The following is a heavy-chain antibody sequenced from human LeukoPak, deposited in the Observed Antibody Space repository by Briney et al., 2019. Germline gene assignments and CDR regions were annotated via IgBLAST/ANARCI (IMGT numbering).Heavy chain of an antibody. Sequence: GRSLRLSCAASGFAFYGYVMRWVRQAPGKGLEWVSAISWKSGSIGYADSVKGRFTISRDNAKNPLYLQMNSLRAENTALYYSAKDIYSYGVEAFDIWGQGTMVTVSS. D-gene: IGHD5-18*01. J-gene: IGHJ3*02. CDR3: AKDIYSYGVEAFDI. V-gene: IGHV3-9*01. CDR1: GFAFYGYV. CDR2: ISWKSGSI.